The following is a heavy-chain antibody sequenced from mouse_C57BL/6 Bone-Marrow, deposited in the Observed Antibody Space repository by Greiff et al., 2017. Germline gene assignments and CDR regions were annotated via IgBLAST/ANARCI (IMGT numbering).Heavy chain of an antibody. J-gene: IGHJ4*01. CDR2: LLPGSGST. CDR3: AHTVVETYYAMDY. D-gene: IGHD1-1*01. CDR1: GYTFSSYW. V-gene: IGHV1-9*01. Sequence: QVQLQQSGAELMKPGASVKISCKATGYTFSSYWIEWVKQRPGHGLEWIGELLPGSGSTNYNEKFKGKATCTAETSANTAYMQLSSLTSEDSAVYYCAHTVVETYYAMDYWGQGTSVTVSS.